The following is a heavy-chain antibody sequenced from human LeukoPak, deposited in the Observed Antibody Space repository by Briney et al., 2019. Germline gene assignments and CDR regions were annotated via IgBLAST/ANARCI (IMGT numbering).Heavy chain of an antibody. CDR1: GFTFSSYW. J-gene: IGHJ4*02. CDR3: ARAGEGMVRGSFDY. V-gene: IGHV3-74*01. D-gene: IGHD3-10*01. CDR2: INSDGSST. Sequence: PGGSLRLSCAASGFTFSSYWMHWVRQAPGKGLVWVSRINSDGSSTSYADSVKGRFTISRDNAKNTLYLQMNSLRAEDTAVYYCARAGEGMVRGSFDYWGQGTLVTVSS.